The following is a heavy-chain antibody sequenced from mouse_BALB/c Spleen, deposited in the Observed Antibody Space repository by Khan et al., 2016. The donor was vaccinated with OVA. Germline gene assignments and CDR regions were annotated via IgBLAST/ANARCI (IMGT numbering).Heavy chain of an antibody. CDR2: IDPFNGGI. CDR1: GYSFTSYY. V-gene: IGHV1S135*01. D-gene: IGHD2-1*01. J-gene: IGHJ2*01. CDR3: TRYGTDY. Sequence: VQLQQSGPELMKPGASVKISCKASGYSFTSYYIHWTKQSHGKSLEWIGCIDPFNGGISYNQKFKVKATLTVDQSSSTAYMHLSSLTSEDSAVYYCTRYGTDYWGQGTTLTVSS.